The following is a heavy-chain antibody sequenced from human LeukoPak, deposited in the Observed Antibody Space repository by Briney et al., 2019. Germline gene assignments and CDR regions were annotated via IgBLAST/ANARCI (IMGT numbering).Heavy chain of an antibody. J-gene: IGHJ4*02. CDR3: ARDLYYSDSSGPIDRYFDC. Sequence: SQTLSLTCTVSGGAISSGGYYWSWIRQPPGKGLEGIGYIYHSGSTYYNPSFKSRVTISVDRSKNQFSLKLSSVTAADTAVYYCARDLYYSDSSGPIDRYFDCWGQGTLVTVSS. CDR2: IYHSGST. D-gene: IGHD3-22*01. CDR1: GGAISSGGYY. V-gene: IGHV4-30-2*01.